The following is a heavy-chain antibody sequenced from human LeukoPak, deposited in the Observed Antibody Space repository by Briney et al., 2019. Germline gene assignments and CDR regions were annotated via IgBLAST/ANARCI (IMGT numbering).Heavy chain of an antibody. Sequence: SETLSLTCTVSGGSISSGSYYWSWIRQPAGKGLEWIGSIYYGGSTYYNPSLKSRVTISVDTSKNQFSLNLSSVTAADTTMYYCARESCSGGSCYFLSLDAFDIWGQGTMVTVSS. J-gene: IGHJ3*02. CDR1: GGSISSGSYY. CDR2: IYYGGST. CDR3: ARESCSGGSCYFLSLDAFDI. V-gene: IGHV4-39*02. D-gene: IGHD2-15*01.